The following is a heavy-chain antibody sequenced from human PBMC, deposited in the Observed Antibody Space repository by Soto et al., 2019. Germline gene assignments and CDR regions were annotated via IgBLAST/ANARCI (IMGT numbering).Heavy chain of an antibody. V-gene: IGHV4-30-2*01. J-gene: IGHJ4*02. D-gene: IGHD3-16*02. Sequence: PSETLSLTCAVSGGSISSGGYSWSWIRQPPGKGLEWIGYIYHSGSTYYNPSLKSRVTISVDRSKNQFSLKLSSVTAADTAVYYCARNGLEYGDYIWGSYRHVDYWGQGTLVTVSS. CDR1: GGSISSGGYS. CDR3: ARNGLEYGDYIWGSYRHVDY. CDR2: IYHSGST.